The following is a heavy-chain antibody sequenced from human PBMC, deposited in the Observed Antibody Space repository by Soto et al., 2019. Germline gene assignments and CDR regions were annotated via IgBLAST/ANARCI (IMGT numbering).Heavy chain of an antibody. D-gene: IGHD1-20*01. CDR1: GYTFTGYY. J-gene: IGHJ6*02. CDR2: INPNSGGT. V-gene: IGHV1-2*02. CDR3: ARDSHNRPDVYYGMDV. Sequence: QVQLVQSGAEVKKPGASVKVSCKASGYTFTGYYMHWVRQAPGQGLEWMGWINPNSGGTNYAQKFQGRVTMTRDTTISTAYMELSRPGADDTAEYDCARDSHNRPDVYYGMDVWGQGTTVTVSS.